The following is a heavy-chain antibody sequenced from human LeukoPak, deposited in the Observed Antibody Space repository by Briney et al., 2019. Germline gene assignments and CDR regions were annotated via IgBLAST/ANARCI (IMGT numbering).Heavy chain of an antibody. V-gene: IGHV4-59*12. CDR1: GGSISSYY. Sequence: SETLSLTCTVSGGSISSYYWSWIRQPPGKGLEWIGYIYYSGSTNYNPSLKSRVTISVDTSKNQFSLKLSSVTAADTAVYYCARDPGAYYDSRGYLNWFDPWGQGTLVTVSS. D-gene: IGHD3-22*01. J-gene: IGHJ5*02. CDR3: ARDPGAYYDSRGYLNWFDP. CDR2: IYYSGST.